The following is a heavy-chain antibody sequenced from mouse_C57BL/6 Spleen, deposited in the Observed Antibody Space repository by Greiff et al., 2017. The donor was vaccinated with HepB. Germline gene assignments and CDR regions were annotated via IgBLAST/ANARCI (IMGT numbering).Heavy chain of an antibody. V-gene: IGHV1-69*01. Sequence: QVQLQQSGAELVMPGASVKLSCKASGYTFTSYWMHWVKQRPGQGLEWIGEIDPSDSYTNYNQKSKGKSTLTVDKSSSTAYMQLSSLTSEDSAVYYCARSLSDYYAMDYWGQGTSVTVSS. CDR3: ARSLSDYYAMDY. CDR2: IDPSDSYT. CDR1: GYTFTSYW. D-gene: IGHD6-2*01. J-gene: IGHJ4*01.